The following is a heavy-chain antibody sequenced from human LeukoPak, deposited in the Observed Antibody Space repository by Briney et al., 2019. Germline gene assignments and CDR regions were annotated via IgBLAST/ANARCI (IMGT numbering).Heavy chain of an antibody. D-gene: IGHD3-22*01. V-gene: IGHV4-59*12. J-gene: IGHJ5*02. CDR1: GGSISSYY. CDR2: IYYSGST. CDR3: APPPYYYEANGYSVA. Sequence: SETLSRACTVSGGSISSYYWSWIRQPPGKGLEWIGYIYYSGSTNYNPSLKSRVTISVDTSKNQFSLNLSSVTAADTAVYYCAPPPYYYEANGYSVAWGQGTLVTVSS.